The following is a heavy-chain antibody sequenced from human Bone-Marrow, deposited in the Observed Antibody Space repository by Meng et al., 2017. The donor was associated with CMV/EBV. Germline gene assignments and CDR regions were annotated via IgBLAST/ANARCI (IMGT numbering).Heavy chain of an antibody. CDR2: ISSTSTYI. CDR3: ASTTDPRNY. V-gene: IGHV3-21*01. D-gene: IGHD1-14*01. Sequence: GESLKISCAASGFTFSSYSMNWVRQAPGKGLEWVSSISSTSTYIYYADSVKGRFTISRDNAKSSLYLQMNSLRAEDTAVYYCASTTDPRNYWGQGTLVTFSS. J-gene: IGHJ4*02. CDR1: GFTFSSYS.